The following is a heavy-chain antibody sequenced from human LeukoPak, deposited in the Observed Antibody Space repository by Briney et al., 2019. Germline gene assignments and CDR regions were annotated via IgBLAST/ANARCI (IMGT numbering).Heavy chain of an antibody. V-gene: IGHV1-46*01. CDR1: GYTFTSYY. CDR2: INPSGGST. Sequence: ASVKVSCKASGYTFTSYYMHWVRQAPGQGLEWMGIINPSGGSTSYAQKFQGRVTITRDTSTSTVYMELSSLRSEDTAVYYCSRDRGVVITQLGYWGQGTLVTVSS. CDR3: SRDRGVVITQLGY. D-gene: IGHD3-22*01. J-gene: IGHJ4*02.